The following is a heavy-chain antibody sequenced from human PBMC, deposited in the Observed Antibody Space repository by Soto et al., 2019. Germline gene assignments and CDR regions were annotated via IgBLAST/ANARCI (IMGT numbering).Heavy chain of an antibody. Sequence: ASVKVSCKASGYTFTSYYMNWVRQATGQGLEWMGIINPSGGSTSYAQKFQGRVTMTRDTSTSTVYMELSSLRSEDTAVYYCARDFGIAAAVRDYWGQGTLVTSPQ. V-gene: IGHV1-46*01. D-gene: IGHD6-13*01. CDR3: ARDFGIAAAVRDY. CDR1: GYTFTSYY. CDR2: INPSGGST. J-gene: IGHJ4*02.